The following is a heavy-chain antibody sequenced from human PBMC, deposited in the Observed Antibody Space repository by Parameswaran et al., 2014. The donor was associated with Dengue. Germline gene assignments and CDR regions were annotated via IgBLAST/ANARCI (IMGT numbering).Heavy chain of an antibody. CDR3: ARGGDCSSTSCYALFYNWFDP. J-gene: IGHJ5*02. V-gene: IGHV5-51*01. CDR2: IYPGDSDT. Sequence: PREGLEWMGIIYPGDSDTRYSPSFQGQVTISADKSISTAYLQWSSLKASDTAMYYCARGGDCSSTSCYALFYNWFDPWGQGTLVTVSS. D-gene: IGHD2-2*01.